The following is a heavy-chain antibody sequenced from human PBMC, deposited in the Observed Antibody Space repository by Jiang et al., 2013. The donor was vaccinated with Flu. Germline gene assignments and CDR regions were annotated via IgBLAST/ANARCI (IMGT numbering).Heavy chain of an antibody. CDR1: GGSISSGGYS. CDR3: ARTRWFGELLYQYYFDY. CDR2: IYYSGST. J-gene: IGHJ4*02. Sequence: GPGLVKPSQTLSLTCAVSGGSISSGGYSWSWIRQPPGKGLEWIGYIYYSGSTYYNPSLKSRVTISVDTSKNQFSLKLSSVTAADTAVYYCARTRWFGELLYQYYFDYWGQGTLVTVSS. V-gene: IGHV4-30-4*07. D-gene: IGHD3-10*01.